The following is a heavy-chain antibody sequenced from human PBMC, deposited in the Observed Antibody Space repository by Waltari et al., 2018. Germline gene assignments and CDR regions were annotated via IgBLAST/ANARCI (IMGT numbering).Heavy chain of an antibody. D-gene: IGHD6-6*01. Sequence: QVQLVQSGAEVKKPGASVKVSCKASGYTFTSYDINWVRQATGQGLEWMGWMNPKRGNPGYAPTFQGIVSTTSSTARSTAYMERSSLRSEDRAVYYCARSSSIAARPLAYWGQGTLVTVSS. CDR2: MNPKRGNP. J-gene: IGHJ4*02. CDR3: ARSSSIAARPLAY. CDR1: GYTFTSYD. V-gene: IGHV1-8*03.